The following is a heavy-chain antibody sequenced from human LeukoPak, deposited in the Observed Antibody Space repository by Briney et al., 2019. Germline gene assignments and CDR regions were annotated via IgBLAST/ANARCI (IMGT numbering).Heavy chain of an antibody. Sequence: QPGGSLRLSCAASGFTYSSYWLSWVRQAPGKGLEWVAVISYDGSNKYCADSVKGRFTISRDNSRNTLYLQMNSLRAEDTAVYYCASSIAHAAFDIWGQGTLVTVSS. CDR3: ASSIAHAAFDI. CDR2: ISYDGSNK. V-gene: IGHV3-30*03. CDR1: GFTYSSYW. D-gene: IGHD2-21*01. J-gene: IGHJ3*02.